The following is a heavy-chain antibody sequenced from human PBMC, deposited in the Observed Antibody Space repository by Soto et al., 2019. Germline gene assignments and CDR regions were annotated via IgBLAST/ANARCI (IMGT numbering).Heavy chain of an antibody. V-gene: IGHV3-23*01. CDR3: AKGQGGLLY. J-gene: IGHJ4*02. Sequence: GGSLRLSCAASGISLNNYAMTWVRQAPGKGLEWVSAISGSGGSTYYADSVKGRFTISRDNSKNTLYLQMNSLRAEDTAVYYCAKGQGGLLYWGQRTLVTVSS. D-gene: IGHD1-26*01. CDR2: ISGSGGST. CDR1: GISLNNYA.